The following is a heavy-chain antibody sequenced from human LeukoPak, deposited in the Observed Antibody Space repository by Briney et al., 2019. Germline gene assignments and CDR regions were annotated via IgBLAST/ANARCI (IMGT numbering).Heavy chain of an antibody. CDR1: GDSISSYY. Sequence: PSETLSHTCTVSGDSISSYYWSWIRQPPGKGLEWNGFINNRGTTSYNPSLKSRVTISRDMSKNQFALKLSSVSAADTAVYYCARYRDGDRDISLDYWGQGTLVTVSS. CDR3: ARYRDGDRDISLDY. J-gene: IGHJ4*02. CDR2: INNRGTT. V-gene: IGHV4-59*08. D-gene: IGHD4-17*01.